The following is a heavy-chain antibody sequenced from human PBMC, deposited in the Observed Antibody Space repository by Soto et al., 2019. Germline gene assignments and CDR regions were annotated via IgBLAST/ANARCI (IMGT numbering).Heavy chain of an antibody. CDR1: VGSISSGGYS. D-gene: IGHD2-2*01. CDR2: IYHSGSN. Sequence: QLQLQESGSGLVKPSQTLSLTCAVSVGSISSGGYSWSWIRQPPGKGLEWIGYIYHSGSNYYQQSIKSRVNISVERYKNQFYLKLSSVTDADTAVYYCARVPDRWGQGTLVTVSS. CDR3: ARVPDR. J-gene: IGHJ5*02. V-gene: IGHV4-30-2*01.